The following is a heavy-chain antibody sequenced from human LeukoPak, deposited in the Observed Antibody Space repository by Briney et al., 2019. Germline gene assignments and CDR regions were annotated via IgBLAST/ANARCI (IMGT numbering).Heavy chain of an antibody. CDR2: ISGSGGST. CDR1: GFTFSSYG. D-gene: IGHD3-9*01. J-gene: IGHJ4*02. V-gene: IGHV3-23*01. Sequence: SGGSLRLSCAASGFTFSSYGMSWVRQAPGKGLEWVSAISGSGGSTYYADSVKGRFTISRDNSKNTLYLQMNSLRAEDTAVYYCAKDPMGILTGYPSDYWGQGTLVTVSS. CDR3: AKDPMGILTGYPSDY.